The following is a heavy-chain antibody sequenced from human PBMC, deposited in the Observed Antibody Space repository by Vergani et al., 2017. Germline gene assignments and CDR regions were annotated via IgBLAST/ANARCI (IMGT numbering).Heavy chain of an antibody. D-gene: IGHD3-16*01. V-gene: IGHV3-21*01. J-gene: IGHJ3*01. CDR2: ISGNNDDV. CDR1: GFTFTAHG. Sequence: EVQLLESGGGSAQPGESLRLSCVASGFTFTAHGLNWVRQAPGKGLEWVSGISGNNDDVYYADSVKGRFTISRDNAKNSLYLDMSSLRDEDTAVYYCVRDVRVWRTWGQGTLGAVSS. CDR3: VRDVRVWRT.